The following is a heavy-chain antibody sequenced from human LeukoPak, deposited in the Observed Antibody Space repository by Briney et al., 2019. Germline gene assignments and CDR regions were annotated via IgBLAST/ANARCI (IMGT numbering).Heavy chain of an antibody. Sequence: PGGSLRLSCAASGFTFSSYGMHWVRQAPGKGLEWVAVIWYDGSNKYYADSMKGRFTISRDNSKNTLYLQMNSLRAEDTAVYYCARDGGLRGQVPYMAYYFDYWGQGTLVTVSS. CDR2: IWYDGSNK. D-gene: IGHD3-3*01. J-gene: IGHJ4*02. V-gene: IGHV3-33*01. CDR1: GFTFSSYG. CDR3: ARDGGLRGQVPYMAYYFDY.